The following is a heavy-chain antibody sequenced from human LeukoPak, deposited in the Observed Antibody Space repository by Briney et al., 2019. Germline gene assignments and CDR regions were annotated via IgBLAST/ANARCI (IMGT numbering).Heavy chain of an antibody. CDR3: ARVGYYASGPFSYFDY. CDR2: ISYDGSNE. J-gene: IGHJ4*02. Sequence: GGSLRLSCAPSGFTFSGYAMHWVRQAPGKGLEWVAVISYDGSNEYYADSVKGRFTISRDNSKNTLYLQMNSLSVEDTAVYYCARVGYYASGPFSYFDYWGQGTLVTVSS. V-gene: IGHV3-30-3*01. D-gene: IGHD3-10*01. CDR1: GFTFSGYA.